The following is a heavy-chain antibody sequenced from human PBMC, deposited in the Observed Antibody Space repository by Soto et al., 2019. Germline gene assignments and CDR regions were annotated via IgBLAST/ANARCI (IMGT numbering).Heavy chain of an antibody. J-gene: IGHJ3*02. Sequence: EVQLVESGGGLVKPGGSLRLSCAASGFTFSSYSMNWVRQAPGEGLEWVSSISSSSSYIYYADSVKGRFTISTDNAKHALYMHMNSPRAEDTAVYYCAGDRLPLKWIGAAFDIWGQGKMVTVSS. V-gene: IGHV3-21*01. CDR1: GFTFSSYS. D-gene: IGHD3-10*01. CDR3: AGDRLPLKWIGAAFDI. CDR2: ISSSSSYI.